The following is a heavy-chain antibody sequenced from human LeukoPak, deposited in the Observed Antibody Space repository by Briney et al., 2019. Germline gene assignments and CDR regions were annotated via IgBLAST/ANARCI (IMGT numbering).Heavy chain of an antibody. Sequence: SETLSLTCTVSGGSISSYYWSWIRQPPGKGLEWIGCISYSGSTYSNPSLKSQVTISVDTSKNQFSLKLSSVTAADTAVYYCARHAGGRIGYYFDYWGQGTLVTVSS. V-gene: IGHV4-59*01. D-gene: IGHD3-10*01. CDR2: ISYSGST. CDR3: ARHAGGRIGYYFDY. CDR1: GGSISSYY. J-gene: IGHJ4*02.